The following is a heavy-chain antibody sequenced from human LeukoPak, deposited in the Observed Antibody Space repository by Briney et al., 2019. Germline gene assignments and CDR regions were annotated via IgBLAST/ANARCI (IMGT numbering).Heavy chain of an antibody. D-gene: IGHD3-10*01. Sequence: PGGSLRLSCAASGFRFDDYYFSWIRQAPGKGLEWISFVSASGNILDHADSVKGRFTISRDNAKNSVYLQMNNMQAEDTAVYHYARHMVLSPCDYWGPGTLVTVSS. CDR1: GFRFDDYY. V-gene: IGHV3-11*01. J-gene: IGHJ4*02. CDR2: VSASGNIL. CDR3: ARHMVLSPCDY.